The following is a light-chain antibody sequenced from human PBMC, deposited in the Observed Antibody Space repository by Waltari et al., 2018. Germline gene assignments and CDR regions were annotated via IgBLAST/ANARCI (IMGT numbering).Light chain of an antibody. J-gene: IGLJ3*02. CDR2: DVT. CDR3: TSYTSSNTWV. CDR1: SSAIGAYNY. Sequence: SALTQPASVSDSPGQSTTIPCTGTSSAIGAYNYVFWYQQHPGKAPKLMISDVTNRPSGVSNRFSGSKSGNTASLTISGLQAEDEADYYCTSYTSSNTWVFGGGTKLTVL. V-gene: IGLV2-14*03.